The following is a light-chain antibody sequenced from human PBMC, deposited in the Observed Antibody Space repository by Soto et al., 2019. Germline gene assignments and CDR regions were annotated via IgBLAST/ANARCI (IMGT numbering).Light chain of an antibody. CDR2: DAS. J-gene: IGKJ5*01. CDR1: QNIKNY. Sequence: DIQMTQSPSTLSASVGDTVTITCQASQNIKNYLNWYQQKPGRAPKLLIYDASNLEAGVPSRLRGSGSGTDFTFTISRLQPEDIATYYCQQYENLPTFGQGTRLEIK. CDR3: QQYENLPT. V-gene: IGKV1-33*01.